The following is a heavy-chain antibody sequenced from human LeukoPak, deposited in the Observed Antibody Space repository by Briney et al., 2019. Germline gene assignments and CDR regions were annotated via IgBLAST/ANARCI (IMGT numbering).Heavy chain of an antibody. D-gene: IGHD5-24*01. Sequence: SETLSLTCTVSGGSISSYYWSWIRQPPGKGLEWIGYIYYSGSTNYNPSLKSRVTISVDASKKQFSLKLRSVTAADTAVYYCARDRKRDGYSFDYWGQGTLVTVSS. CDR3: ARDRKRDGYSFDY. CDR2: IYYSGST. J-gene: IGHJ4*02. CDR1: GGSISSYY. V-gene: IGHV4-59*01.